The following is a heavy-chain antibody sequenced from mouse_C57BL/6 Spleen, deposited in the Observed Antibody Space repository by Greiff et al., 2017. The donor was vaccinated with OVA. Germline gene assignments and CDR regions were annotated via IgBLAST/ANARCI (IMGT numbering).Heavy chain of an antibody. CDR3: ARRGGRNYAMDY. V-gene: IGHV1-54*01. CDR2: INPGSGGT. Sequence: VQLQQSGAELVRPGTSVKVSCKASGYAFTNYLIEWVKQRPGQGLEWIGVINPGSGGTNYNEKFKGKATLTADKSSSTAYMQLSRLTSEDSAVYVCARRGGRNYAMDYRGQGTSVTVSA. CDR1: GYAFTNYL. J-gene: IGHJ4*01.